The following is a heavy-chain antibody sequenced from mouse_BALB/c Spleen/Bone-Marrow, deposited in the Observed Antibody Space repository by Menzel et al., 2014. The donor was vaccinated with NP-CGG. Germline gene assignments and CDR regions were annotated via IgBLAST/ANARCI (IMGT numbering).Heavy chain of an antibody. Sequence: EVKLQESGAELVKPGASVKSSCTASGFNIKDTYMHWVKRRPEQGLEWIGRIDPANGNTKYDPKFQGKATITADTSSNTAYLQLSSLTSEDTAVYYCASYVYGYYFDYWGQGTTLTVSS. J-gene: IGHJ2*01. D-gene: IGHD2-2*01. CDR3: ASYVYGYYFDY. CDR2: IDPANGNT. CDR1: GFNIKDTY. V-gene: IGHV14-3*02.